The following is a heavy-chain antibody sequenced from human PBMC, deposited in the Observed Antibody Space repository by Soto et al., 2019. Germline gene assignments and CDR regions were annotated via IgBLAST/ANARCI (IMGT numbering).Heavy chain of an antibody. Sequence: QVQLQESGPGLVKPSETLSLTYTVSGGSISSYYWSWIRQPPGKGLEWIGYIYYSGSTNYNPSLKSRVTISVDTSKNQFSLKLSSVTAADTAVYYCARGGDDSSGYYYAYWYFDLWGRGTLVTVSS. D-gene: IGHD3-22*01. CDR2: IYYSGST. CDR3: ARGGDDSSGYYYAYWYFDL. CDR1: GGSISSYY. J-gene: IGHJ2*01. V-gene: IGHV4-59*01.